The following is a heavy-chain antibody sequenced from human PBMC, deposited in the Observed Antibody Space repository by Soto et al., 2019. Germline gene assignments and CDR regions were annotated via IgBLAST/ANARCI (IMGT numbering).Heavy chain of an antibody. D-gene: IGHD6-19*01. J-gene: IGHJ4*02. V-gene: IGHV1-18*01. Sequence: ASVKVSCKASGYTFTSSGISWVRQAPGQGPEWMGWISTYNGNTNYAQNLQGRVTMTTDTSTSTAYMELRGLRSDDTAVYYCARTVAGYFDYWGQATLVTV. CDR3: ARTVAGYFDY. CDR2: ISTYNGNT. CDR1: GYTFTSSG.